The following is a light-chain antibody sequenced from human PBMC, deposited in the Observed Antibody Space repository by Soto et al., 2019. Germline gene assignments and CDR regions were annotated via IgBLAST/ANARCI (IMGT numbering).Light chain of an antibody. J-gene: IGKJ1*01. Sequence: EIVLTQSPGTLSLSPGEGATLSCRASQSVSSTYLAWYQQKPGQAPRLLIYGASSRATGIPDRFSGSGSATDFTLTISRLEPEDFAVYYCQHYGSSRTFGQGTKVDIK. CDR3: QHYGSSRT. CDR2: GAS. V-gene: IGKV3-20*01. CDR1: QSVSSTY.